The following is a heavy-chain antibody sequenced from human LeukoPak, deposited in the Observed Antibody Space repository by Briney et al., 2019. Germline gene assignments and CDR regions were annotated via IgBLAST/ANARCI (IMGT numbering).Heavy chain of an antibody. V-gene: IGHV3-23*01. CDR3: AKNSGQTGVREVFDV. D-gene: IGHD3-10*01. CDR2: ISRSCGDT. Sequence: GGSLRLSCAASGVLFSNYALTWVRQAPGEGLGGVSSISRSCGDTYYACSVRRRFTISRDNSKNTVYLQLNSLTADDTAFYYCAKNSGQTGVREVFDVCGQGTTVPVSS. J-gene: IGHJ3*01. CDR1: GVLFSNYA.